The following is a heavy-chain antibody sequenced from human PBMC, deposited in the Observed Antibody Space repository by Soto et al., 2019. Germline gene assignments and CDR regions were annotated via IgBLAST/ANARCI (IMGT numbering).Heavy chain of an antibody. J-gene: IGHJ6*01. CDR1: GFTFSSYA. CDR3: ARMGDKSLRWTHWDKYYYGMDV. V-gene: IGHV3-30-3*01. D-gene: IGHD4-17*01. CDR2: ISYDGSNK. Sequence: QVQLVESGGGVVQPGRSLRLSCAASGFTFSSYAMHWVRQAPGKGLEWVAVISYDGSNKYYADSVKGRFTISRDNSKNTLYLQMNSLRADDTAVYYCARMGDKSLRWTHWDKYYYGMDVW.